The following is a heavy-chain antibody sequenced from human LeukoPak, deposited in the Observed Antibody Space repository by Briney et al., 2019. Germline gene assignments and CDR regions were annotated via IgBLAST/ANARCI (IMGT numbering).Heavy chain of an antibody. J-gene: IGHJ4*02. Sequence: PGGSLRLSCAASGFTFSSYGMHWVRQAPGKGLEWVAFIRCDGSNKYYADSVKGRFTISRDNSKNTLYLQMNSLRAEDTAVYYCAKATWPDYWGQGTLVTVSS. CDR1: GFTFSSYG. CDR3: AKATWPDY. V-gene: IGHV3-30*02. CDR2: IRCDGSNK.